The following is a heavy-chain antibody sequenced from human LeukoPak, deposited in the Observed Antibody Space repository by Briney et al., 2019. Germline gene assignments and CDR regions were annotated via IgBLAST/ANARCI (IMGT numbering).Heavy chain of an antibody. V-gene: IGHV3-30-3*01. CDR2: ISYDGSNK. J-gene: IGHJ6*02. CDR1: GFTFSSYA. D-gene: IGHD2-15*01. Sequence: PGGSLRLSCAASGFTFSSYAMHWVRQAPGKGLEWVAVISYDGSNKYYADSVKGRFTISRDNSKNTLYLQMNSLRAEDTAVHYCAAPPVYCSGGSCYPGYYYGMDVWGQGTTVTVSS. CDR3: AAPPVYCSGGSCYPGYYYGMDV.